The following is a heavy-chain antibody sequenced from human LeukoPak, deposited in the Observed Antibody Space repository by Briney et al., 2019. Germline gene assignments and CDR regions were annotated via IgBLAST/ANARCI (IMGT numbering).Heavy chain of an antibody. CDR1: GGTFSSYA. D-gene: IGHD3-22*01. J-gene: IGHJ4*02. Sequence: ASVKASCKASGGTFSSYAISWVRQAPGQGLEWMGGIIPIFGTANYAQKFQGRVTITADESTSTAYMELSSLRSEDTAVYYCAREASGLYDYWGQGTLVTVSS. CDR3: AREASGLYDY. V-gene: IGHV1-69*13. CDR2: IIPIFGTA.